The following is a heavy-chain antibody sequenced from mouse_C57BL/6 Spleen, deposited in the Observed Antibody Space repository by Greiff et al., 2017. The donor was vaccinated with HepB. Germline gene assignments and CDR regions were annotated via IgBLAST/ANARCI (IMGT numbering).Heavy chain of an antibody. J-gene: IGHJ4*01. D-gene: IGHD1-1*01. CDR3: ARDWRSSYDDYYAMDY. V-gene: IGHV5-4*01. CDR1: GFTFSSYA. CDR2: ISDGGSYT. Sequence: EVQVVESGGGLVKPGGSLKLSCAASGFTFSSYAMSWVRQTPEKRLEWVATISDGGSYTYYPDNVKGRFTISRDNAKNNLYLQMSHLKSEDTAMYYCARDWRSSYDDYYAMDYWGQGTSVTVSS.